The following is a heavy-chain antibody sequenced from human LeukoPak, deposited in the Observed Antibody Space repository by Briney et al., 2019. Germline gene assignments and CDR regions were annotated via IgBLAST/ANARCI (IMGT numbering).Heavy chain of an antibody. CDR1: GGTFSSYA. Sequence: ASVKVSCKASGGTFSSYAISWVRQAPGQGLEWMGGIIPIFGTANYAQKFQGRVTITADESTSTAYMELSSLRSEDTAVYYCATVPLAVITIHPAFDPWGQGTLVTVSS. D-gene: IGHD3-3*01. V-gene: IGHV1-69*13. J-gene: IGHJ5*02. CDR3: ATVPLAVITIHPAFDP. CDR2: IIPIFGTA.